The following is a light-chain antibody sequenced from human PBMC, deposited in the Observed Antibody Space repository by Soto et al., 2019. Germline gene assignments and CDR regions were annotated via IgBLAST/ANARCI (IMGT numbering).Light chain of an antibody. CDR1: QRVYSN. CDR3: QQYTNWPPNT. Sequence: IVLTQSPDTLSVSPGESATLSCRASQRVYSNLAWYQQRPGQAPRLLIYGASTRATGVPARFSGRGSGTEFTINIRSLQSEDFAVYYCQQYTNWPPNTFGQGTRLEI. V-gene: IGKV3-15*01. CDR2: GAS. J-gene: IGKJ5*01.